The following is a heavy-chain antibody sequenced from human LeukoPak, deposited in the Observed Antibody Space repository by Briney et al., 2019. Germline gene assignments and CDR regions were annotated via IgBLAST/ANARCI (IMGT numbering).Heavy chain of an antibody. CDR1: GVSVSGDY. CDR3: TRGTPPGDTPDAFDI. D-gene: IGHD7-27*01. J-gene: IGHJ3*02. V-gene: IGHV3-49*03. CDR2: IRSKAYGGTT. Sequence: LSLTCAVSGVSVSGDYWSWIRQAPGKGLEWVGFIRSKAYGGTTEYAASVKGRFTISRDDSKSIAYLQMNSLKTEDTAVYYCTRGTPPGDTPDAFDIWGQGTMVTVSS.